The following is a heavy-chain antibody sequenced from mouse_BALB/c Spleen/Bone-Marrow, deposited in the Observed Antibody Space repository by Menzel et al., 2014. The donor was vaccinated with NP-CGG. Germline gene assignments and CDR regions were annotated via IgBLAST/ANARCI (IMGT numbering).Heavy chain of an antibody. V-gene: IGHV7-3*02. D-gene: IGHD1-1*01. CDR2: IRNKANGYTT. CDR1: GFTFTAYY. Sequence: SGGGLVPPRGSMRLSCETSGFTFTAYYMSWVRQPPGKALEWLGFIRNKANGYTTEHSASVKGRFTISRDNSQSILYLQMIILRTEVSATYYVARDRNYDIHWYFDVWCAGTTVTVSS. CDR3: ARDRNYDIHWYFDV. J-gene: IGHJ1*01.